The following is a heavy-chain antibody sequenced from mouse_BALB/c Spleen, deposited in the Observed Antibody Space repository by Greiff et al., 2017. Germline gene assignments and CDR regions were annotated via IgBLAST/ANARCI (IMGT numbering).Heavy chain of an antibody. J-gene: IGHJ4*01. V-gene: IGHV1S126*01. CDR1: GYSFTSYW. CDR2: IDPSDSET. Sequence: VQLQQSGPQLVRPGASVKISCKASGYSFTSYWMHWVKQRPGQGLEWIGMIDPSDSETRLNQKFKDKATLTVDKSSSTAYMQLSSPTSEDSAVFYGERPYYAMDYWGQGTSVTVSS. CDR3: ERPYYAMDY.